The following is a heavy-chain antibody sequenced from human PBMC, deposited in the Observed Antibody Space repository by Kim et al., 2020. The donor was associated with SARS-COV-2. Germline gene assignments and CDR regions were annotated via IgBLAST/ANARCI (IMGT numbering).Heavy chain of an antibody. CDR3: AKDSPLLTF. D-gene: IGHD3-16*01. CDR2: ISVSGDAT. CDR1: GFTFSSCG. J-gene: IGHJ4*02. Sequence: GGSLRLSCAASGFTFSSCGMSWVHQAPGKGLEWVSAISVSGDATYYTDSVKGRFTISRDNSKSTLYLHMSSLRAEDTAVYYCAKDSPLLTFWGQGTLVTV. V-gene: IGHV3-23*01.